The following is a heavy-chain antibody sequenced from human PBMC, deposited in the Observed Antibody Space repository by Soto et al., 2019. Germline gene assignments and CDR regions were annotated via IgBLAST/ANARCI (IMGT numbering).Heavy chain of an antibody. CDR2: IKQDGSEK. CDR3: AKVGHCRGSSCPYYSYYGMDV. D-gene: IGHD2-2*03. V-gene: IGHV3-7*03. Sequence: GGSLRLSCAASGFTFSSYWMSWVRQAPGKGLEWVANIKQDGSEKYYVDSVKGRFTISRDNAKNTLYLQMNSLRAEDTAVYYCAKVGHCRGSSCPYYSYYGMDVWGQGTTVTVSS. CDR1: GFTFSSYW. J-gene: IGHJ6*02.